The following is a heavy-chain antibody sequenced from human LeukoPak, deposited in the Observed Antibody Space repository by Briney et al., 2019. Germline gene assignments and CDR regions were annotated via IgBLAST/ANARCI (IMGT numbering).Heavy chain of an antibody. Sequence: SETLSLTCAVYGGSFSGYYWSWIRQPPGKGLEWIGEINHSGSTNYNPSLKSRVTISVDTSKNQFSPKLSSVTAADTAVYYCAREGNWYYDSSGYSTIQHWGQGTLVTVSS. CDR3: AREGNWYYDSSGYSTIQH. J-gene: IGHJ1*01. D-gene: IGHD3-22*01. V-gene: IGHV4-34*01. CDR2: INHSGST. CDR1: GGSFSGYY.